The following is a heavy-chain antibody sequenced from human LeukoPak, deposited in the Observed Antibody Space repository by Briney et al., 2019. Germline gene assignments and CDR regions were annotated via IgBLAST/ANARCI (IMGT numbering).Heavy chain of an antibody. Sequence: SQTLSLTCAISGDSVSRNNAAWNWIRQSPSGGLVWLGRTYYRSKWYNDYAVSVKSRITVNPDTSKNQFSLQLDSVTPEDTAVYYCARSHEGNLDYWDQGTLVTVSS. V-gene: IGHV6-1*01. CDR2: TYYRSKWYN. CDR3: ARSHEGNLDY. D-gene: IGHD1-14*01. CDR1: GDSVSRNNAA. J-gene: IGHJ4*02.